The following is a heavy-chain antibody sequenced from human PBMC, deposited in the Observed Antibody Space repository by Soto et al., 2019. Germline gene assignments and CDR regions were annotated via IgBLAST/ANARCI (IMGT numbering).Heavy chain of an antibody. CDR1: GVSLTSGNW. D-gene: IGHD3-10*01. Sequence: SENLSLTCAVSGVSLTSGNWWTWVRQSPQRGLEYIGEIFHDGTANYYPSFERRVAMSVDTSRNQFSLKLTSVTAADTAVYFCARLVYDTRLNYMYFDFWGPGTLVTVS. J-gene: IGHJ4*02. CDR2: IFHDGTA. CDR3: ARLVYDTRLNYMYFDF. V-gene: IGHV4-4*02.